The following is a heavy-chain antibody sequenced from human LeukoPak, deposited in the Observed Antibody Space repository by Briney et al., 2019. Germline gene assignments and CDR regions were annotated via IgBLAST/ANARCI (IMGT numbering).Heavy chain of an antibody. D-gene: IGHD2-21*02. CDR2: ISPSTGGT. V-gene: IGHV1-2*02. CDR3: ASPKYGDFFFHY. CDR1: GYTFTGYY. J-gene: IGHJ4*02. Sequence: ASVKVSCKHSGYTFTGYYMHLGRQAPGQGLEWMGWISPSTGGTNYAQKFQGRVIMARDTSIATAYMELRRLRSDDTAVYFCASPKYGDFFFHYWGQGTLVTVAS.